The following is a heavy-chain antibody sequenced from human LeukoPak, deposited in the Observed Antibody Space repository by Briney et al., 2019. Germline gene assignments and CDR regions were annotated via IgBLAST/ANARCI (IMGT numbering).Heavy chain of an antibody. Sequence: GGSLRLSCAASGFSFSTYWMHWVRQAPGKGLVWVSGINSDGSSTNYADSVKGRFTISRDNAKNTLYVQMNSLRAEDTAVYYCVRSAFHAGSGNYYDYWGQGTLVTVSS. V-gene: IGHV3-74*01. CDR1: GFSFSTYW. CDR3: VRSAFHAGSGNYYDY. D-gene: IGHD3-22*01. J-gene: IGHJ4*02. CDR2: INSDGSST.